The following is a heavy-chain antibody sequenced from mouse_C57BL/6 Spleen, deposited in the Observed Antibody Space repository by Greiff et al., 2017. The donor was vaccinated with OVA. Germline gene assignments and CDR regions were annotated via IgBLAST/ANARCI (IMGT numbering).Heavy chain of an antibody. Sequence: VQLQQPGAELVKPGASVKMSCKASGYTFTSYWITWVKQRPGQGLEWIGDIYPGSGSTNYNEKFKSKATLTVDTSSSTAYMQLSSLTSEDSAVYYCARSEGKHWYFDVWGTGTTVTVSS. D-gene: IGHD2-1*01. CDR3: ARSEGKHWYFDV. V-gene: IGHV1-55*01. CDR2: IYPGSGST. CDR1: GYTFTSYW. J-gene: IGHJ1*03.